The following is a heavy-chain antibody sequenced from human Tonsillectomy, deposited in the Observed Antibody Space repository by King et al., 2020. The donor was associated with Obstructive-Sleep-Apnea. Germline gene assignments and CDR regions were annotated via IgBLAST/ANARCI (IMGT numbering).Heavy chain of an antibody. D-gene: IGHD2-2*01. CDR2: ISSSSSYT. CDR3: AGEPAAIYAVDY. Sequence: VQLVESGGGLVKPGGSLRLSCAASGFIFSDYYMSWIRQAPGKGLEWVSYISSSSSYTNYADSVKGRFIISRDNAKNSLYLQMSSLRAEDTAVYYCAGEPAAIYAVDYWGQGTLVTVSS. V-gene: IGHV3-11*06. J-gene: IGHJ4*02. CDR1: GFIFSDYY.